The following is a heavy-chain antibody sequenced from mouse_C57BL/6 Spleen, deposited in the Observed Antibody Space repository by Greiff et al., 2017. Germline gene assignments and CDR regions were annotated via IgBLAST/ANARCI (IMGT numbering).Heavy chain of an antibody. J-gene: IGHJ3*01. CDR3: ARHYDYDGWFAY. CDR1: GFTFTDYY. D-gene: IGHD2-4*01. Sequence: EVKLMESGGGLVQPGGSLSLSCAASGFTFTDYYMSWVRQPPGKALEWLGFIRNKANGYTTEYSASVKGRFTISRDNSQSILYLQMNALRAEDSATYYCARHYDYDGWFAYWGQGTLVTVSA. V-gene: IGHV7-3*01. CDR2: IRNKANGYTT.